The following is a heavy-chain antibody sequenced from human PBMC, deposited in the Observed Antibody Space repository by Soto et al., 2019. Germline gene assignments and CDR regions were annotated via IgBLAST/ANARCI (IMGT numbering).Heavy chain of an antibody. Sequence: EVQLVESGGGLVQPGGSLRLSCVGSGFTFSTYWMHWVRQAPGKGLVWVSRINSDGSTTNYADSVKGRFTISRDNAKNTLYLQMNSLRAEYTAVYYCARDAYYDMGVWGRGTTVTVSS. CDR1: GFTFSTYW. J-gene: IGHJ6*02. CDR2: INSDGSTT. V-gene: IGHV3-74*01. CDR3: ARDAYYDMGV.